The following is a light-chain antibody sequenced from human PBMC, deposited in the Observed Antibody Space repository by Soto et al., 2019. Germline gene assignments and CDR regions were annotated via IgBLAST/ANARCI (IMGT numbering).Light chain of an antibody. CDR2: EVS. CDR1: SSDVGGYNY. J-gene: IGLJ1*01. Sequence: QPASVSGSPGQSITISCTGTSSDVGGYNYVSWYQQHPGKAPKLMIYEVSNRPSGVSNRFSGSKSGNTASLTISGLQAEDEADYYCSSYTSSSTLVFGTGTKVTV. V-gene: IGLV2-14*01. CDR3: SSYTSSSTLV.